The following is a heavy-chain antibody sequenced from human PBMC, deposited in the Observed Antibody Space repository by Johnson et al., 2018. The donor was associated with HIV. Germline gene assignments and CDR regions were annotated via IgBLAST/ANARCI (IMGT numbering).Heavy chain of an antibody. CDR1: GFTFSSYW. Sequence: VQLVESGGGLVQPGGSLRLSCAASGFTFSSYWMSWVRQAPGKGLEWVANIKQDGSEKYYVDSVKGRFTISRDNAKNSLYLQMNSLRAEDTAVYYCAGLRAARPRSFDIWGQGTMVTVSS. CDR2: IKQDGSEK. CDR3: AGLRAARPRSFDI. V-gene: IGHV3-7*02. D-gene: IGHD6-6*01. J-gene: IGHJ3*02.